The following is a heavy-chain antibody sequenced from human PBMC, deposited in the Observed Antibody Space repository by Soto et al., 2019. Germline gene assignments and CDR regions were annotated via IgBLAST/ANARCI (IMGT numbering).Heavy chain of an antibody. Sequence: GALRLSCSASGFTFSHYGMHWVRQAPGKGLEWVALIGYDGTTEDYVDSLKGRFTISRDNSKSIGYLQMNSLKTEDTALYDCAKSTWDAFPPSCWGKGTPVTVSS. J-gene: IGHJ4*02. V-gene: IGHV3-30*02. CDR2: IGYDGTTE. CDR1: GFTFSHYG. D-gene: IGHD1-26*01. CDR3: AKSTWDAFPPSC.